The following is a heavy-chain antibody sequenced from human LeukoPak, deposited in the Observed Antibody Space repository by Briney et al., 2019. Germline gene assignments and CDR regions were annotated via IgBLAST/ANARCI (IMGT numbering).Heavy chain of an antibody. J-gene: IGHJ6*02. D-gene: IGHD1-26*01. V-gene: IGHV3-7*01. CDR3: ARERSSSGSYYYYYYGMDV. CDR1: GFTFSSYW. Sequence: GGSLRLSCAASGFTFSSYWMSWVRQAPGKGLEWVANIKQDGSEKYYVDSVKGQFTISRDNAKNSLYLQMNSLRAEDTAVYYCARERSSSGSYYYYYYGMDVWGQGTTVTVSS. CDR2: IKQDGSEK.